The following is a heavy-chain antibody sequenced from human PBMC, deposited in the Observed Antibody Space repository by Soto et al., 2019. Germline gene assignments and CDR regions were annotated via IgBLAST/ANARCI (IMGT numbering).Heavy chain of an antibody. CDR3: SRGGVSFGGVILLSQFDS. V-gene: IGHV4-30-4*01. CDR1: GGSISSGDYY. CDR2: IFYSGST. Sequence: SETLSLTCKVSGGSISSGDYYWSWVRQPPGKGLERIGYIFYSGSTSYNPSLKSRVTISVDTSKNQISLNLRSVSAADTAVYYCSRGGVSFGGVILLSQFDSWGLGNLVIVSS. J-gene: IGHJ5*01. D-gene: IGHD3-16*02.